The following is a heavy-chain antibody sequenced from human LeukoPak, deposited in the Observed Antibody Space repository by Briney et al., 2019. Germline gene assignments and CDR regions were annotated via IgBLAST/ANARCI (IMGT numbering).Heavy chain of an antibody. CDR2: INHSGST. CDR3: ARGRGDYVWGSYRTFDY. J-gene: IGHJ4*02. D-gene: IGHD3-16*02. CDR1: GGSFSVYY. Sequence: PSETLSLTCAVYGGSFSVYYWSWIRQPPGKGLEWIGEINHSGSTNYNPSLKSRVTISVDTSKNQSSLKLSSVTAADTAVYYCARGRGDYVWGSYRTFDYWGQGTLVTVSS. V-gene: IGHV4-34*01.